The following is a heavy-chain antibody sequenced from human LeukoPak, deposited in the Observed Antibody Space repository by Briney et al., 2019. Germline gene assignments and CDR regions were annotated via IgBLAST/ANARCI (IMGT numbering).Heavy chain of an antibody. CDR3: ARDVGSGVHGLLI. CDR1: GFTFNSYT. D-gene: IGHD3-10*01. V-gene: IGHV3-48*01. Sequence: QPGGSPRLSCAASGFTFNSYTMNWVRQAPGKGLEWISYISRTGTTIYYADSVKGRFTISRDNAKNSLYLQMNSLRSEDTGLYFCARDVGSGVHGLLIWGPGARITVSS. CDR2: ISRTGTTI. J-gene: IGHJ1*01.